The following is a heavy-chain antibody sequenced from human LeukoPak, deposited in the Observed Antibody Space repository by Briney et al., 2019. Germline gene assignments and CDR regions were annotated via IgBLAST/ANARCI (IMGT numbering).Heavy chain of an antibody. CDR3: ARGGSTSSDFDF. CDR1: GGSISSSSYY. J-gene: IGHJ4*02. CDR2: IYYSGST. Sequence: KPSETLSLTCTVSGGSISSSSYYWGWIRQPPGRGLEWIGYIYYSGSTNYNPSLKSRVTMSVDTSKNQFSLKLSSVTAADTAVYYCARGGSTSSDFDFWGQGTLVTVSS. D-gene: IGHD6-6*01. V-gene: IGHV4-61*05.